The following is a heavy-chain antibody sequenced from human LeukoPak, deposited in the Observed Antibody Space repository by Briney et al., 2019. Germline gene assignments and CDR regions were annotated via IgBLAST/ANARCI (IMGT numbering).Heavy chain of an antibody. CDR2: ISSSSSTI. Sequence: GGSLRLSCAASGVTFCSYGMTWVRQAPGEGLEGVSYISSSSSTISYADSVKGRFTISTANAKNSPYLQLDSRIAEATAVYYCARDFGDHWGQGTLVTVPS. V-gene: IGHV3-48*01. CDR3: ARDFGDH. CDR1: GVTFCSYG. D-gene: IGHD3-10*01. J-gene: IGHJ4*02.